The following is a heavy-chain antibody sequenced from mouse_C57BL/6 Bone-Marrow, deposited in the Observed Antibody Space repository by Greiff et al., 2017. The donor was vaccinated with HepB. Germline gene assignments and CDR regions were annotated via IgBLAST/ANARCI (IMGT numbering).Heavy chain of an antibody. CDR2: ISDGGSYT. CDR3: ASTMVTTRAMDY. D-gene: IGHD2-2*01. CDR1: GFTFSSYA. Sequence: EVQRVESGGGLVKPGGSLKLSCAASGFTFSSYAMSWVRQTPEKRLEWVATISDGGSYTYYPDNVKGRFTISRDNAKNNLYLQMSHLKSEDTAMYYCASTMVTTRAMDYWGQGTSVTVSS. J-gene: IGHJ4*01. V-gene: IGHV5-4*01.